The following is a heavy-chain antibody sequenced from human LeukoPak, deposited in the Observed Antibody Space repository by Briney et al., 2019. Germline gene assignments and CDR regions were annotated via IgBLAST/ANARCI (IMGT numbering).Heavy chain of an antibody. CDR2: ITTSDGNT. D-gene: IGHD7-27*01. J-gene: IGHJ4*02. Sequence: GGSLRLSCAASGFTFSSYTMSWVRQAPGKGLEWVSTITTSDGNTYYADSEKGRFTVSRDNSKNTLFLQMNSLRAEDTAVYYCAKDGGLWVSAHWGDSWGRGTLVTVSS. CDR3: AKDGGLWVSAHWGDS. V-gene: IGHV3-23*01. CDR1: GFTFSSYT.